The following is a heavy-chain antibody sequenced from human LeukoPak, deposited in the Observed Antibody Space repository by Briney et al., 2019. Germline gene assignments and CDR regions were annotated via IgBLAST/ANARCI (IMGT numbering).Heavy chain of an antibody. CDR1: GFTFSDYY. CDR3: ARVHCSSTSCYVVFGMDV. J-gene: IGHJ6*02. D-gene: IGHD2-2*01. Sequence: GGSLRLSCAASGFTFSDYYMNWIRQAPGKGMEWVSYISSSGSTMYYADSVKGRFTISRDNAKNSLYLQMNSLRAEDTAVYYCARVHCSSTSCYVVFGMDVWGQGTTVTVSS. CDR2: ISSSGSTM. V-gene: IGHV3-11*01.